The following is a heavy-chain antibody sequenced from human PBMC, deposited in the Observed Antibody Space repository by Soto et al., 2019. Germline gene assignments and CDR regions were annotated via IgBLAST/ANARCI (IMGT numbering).Heavy chain of an antibody. CDR2: ISAYNGNT. CDR1: GYTFTSYG. J-gene: IGHJ4*02. D-gene: IGHD6-19*01. V-gene: IGHV1-18*04. Sequence: QVQLVQSGAEVKKPGASVKVSCKASGYTFTSYGISWVRQAPGQGLEWMGWISAYNGNTNYAQKLQGRVTMTTDTSTSPAYMELRSLRSDDTAVYYCARDCTMRQWLACFDYWGQGTLVTVSS. CDR3: ARDCTMRQWLACFDY.